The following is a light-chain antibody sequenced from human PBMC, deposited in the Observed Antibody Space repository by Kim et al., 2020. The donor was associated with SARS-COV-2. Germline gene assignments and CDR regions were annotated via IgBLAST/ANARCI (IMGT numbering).Light chain of an antibody. CDR1: NIGSKS. V-gene: IGLV3-21*04. CDR3: QVWDSSSDHWV. Sequence: APGKTVRITCGGNNIGSKSVHWYQQKPGQAPVLVIYYDSDRPSGSPERFSGSNSGNTATLTISRVEAGDEADEYCQVWDSSSDHWVFGGGTQLTVL. J-gene: IGLJ3*02. CDR2: YDS.